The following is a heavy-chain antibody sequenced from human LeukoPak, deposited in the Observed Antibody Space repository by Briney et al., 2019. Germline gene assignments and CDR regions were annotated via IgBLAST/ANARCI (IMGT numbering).Heavy chain of an antibody. V-gene: IGHV1-2*02. CDR2: INPNSGDT. Sequence: ASVKVSCKTSGYSFTGYFMHWVRQAPGQGVGWMGWINPNSGDTKYAQRFQGRVTMTRDTSINTAYMELRRLTSDDTAVYYCARVPSMIRGGVNYGMDVWGQGTTVTVSS. CDR1: GYSFTGYF. J-gene: IGHJ6*02. CDR3: ARVPSMIRGGVNYGMDV. D-gene: IGHD3-10*01.